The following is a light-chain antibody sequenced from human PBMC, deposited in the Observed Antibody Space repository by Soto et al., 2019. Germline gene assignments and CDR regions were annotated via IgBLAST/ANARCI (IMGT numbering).Light chain of an antibody. CDR2: GAS. J-gene: IGKJ2*01. V-gene: IGKV3-20*01. Sequence: EIVLTQSPATLSLSPGERATLSCRASQSVSSNYLAWYQQKPGQAPRLLISGASSRDTGIPDRFSGSGSGTDFTLTISRLEPDDFAVYYCQQYSSSLYTFGQGTKLEIK. CDR3: QQYSSSLYT. CDR1: QSVSSNY.